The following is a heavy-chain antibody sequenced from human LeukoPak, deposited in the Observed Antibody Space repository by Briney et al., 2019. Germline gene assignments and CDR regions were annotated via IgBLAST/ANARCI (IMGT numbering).Heavy chain of an antibody. Sequence: ASVKVSCKASGYTFTGYYIHWVRQAPGQGLEWMGWISAYNGNTNYAQKLQGRVTMTTDTSTSTAYMELRSLRSDDTAVYYCATVQLGIGGFDYWGQGTLVTVSS. J-gene: IGHJ4*02. CDR2: ISAYNGNT. CDR3: ATVQLGIGGFDY. CDR1: GYTFTGYY. D-gene: IGHD7-27*01. V-gene: IGHV1-18*04.